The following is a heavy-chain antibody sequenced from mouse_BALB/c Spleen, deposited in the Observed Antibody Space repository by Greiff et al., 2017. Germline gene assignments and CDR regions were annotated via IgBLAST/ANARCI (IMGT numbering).Heavy chain of an antibody. J-gene: IGHJ4*01. CDR2: ISSGSSTI. V-gene: IGHV5-17*02. CDR1: GFTFSSFG. D-gene: IGHD2-2*01. Sequence: EVQLVESGGGLVQPGGSRKLSCAASGFTFSSFGMHWVRQAPEKGLEWVAYISSGSSTIYYADTVKGRFTISRDNPKNTLFLQMTSLRSEDTAMYYGARSAYGYFYAMDYWGQGTSVTVS. CDR3: ARSAYGYFYAMDY.